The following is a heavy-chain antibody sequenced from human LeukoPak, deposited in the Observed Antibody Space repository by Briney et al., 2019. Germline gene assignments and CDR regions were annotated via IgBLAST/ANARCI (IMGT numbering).Heavy chain of an antibody. Sequence: SETLSLTCTVSGGSISTSNYYWGWIRQPPGKGLEWIGNIFYSGSTYYSPSLRSRVTISLDTSRNQFSLKLNSVTAADTAVYYCARDLVGATPYWYFDLWGRGTLVTVSS. D-gene: IGHD1-26*01. CDR2: IFYSGST. CDR3: ARDLVGATPYWYFDL. CDR1: GGSISTSNYY. J-gene: IGHJ2*01. V-gene: IGHV4-39*07.